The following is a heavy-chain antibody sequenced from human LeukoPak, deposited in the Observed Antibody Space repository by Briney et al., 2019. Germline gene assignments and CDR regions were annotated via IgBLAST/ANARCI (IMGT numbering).Heavy chain of an antibody. D-gene: IGHD3-10*01. CDR2: IRYDGSNK. V-gene: IGHV3-30*02. Sequence: GGSLRLSCAASGFTFSSYGMHWVRQAPGKGLEWVAFIRYDGSNKYYADSVKGRFTISRDNSKKTLYLQMNSLRAEDTAVYYCAKSSAITMVRGRGRDYMDVWGKGTTVTISS. CDR1: GFTFSSYG. CDR3: AKSSAITMVRGRGRDYMDV. J-gene: IGHJ6*03.